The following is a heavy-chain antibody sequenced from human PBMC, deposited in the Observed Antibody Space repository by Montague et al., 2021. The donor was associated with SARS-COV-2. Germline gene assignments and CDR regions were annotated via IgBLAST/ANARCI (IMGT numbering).Heavy chain of an antibody. CDR2: IYYSGST. CDR3: ASPGGYCTGGSCYYVY. V-gene: IGHV4-59*01. J-gene: IGHJ4*02. Sequence: SETLSLTCSVPGGSIRTYYWSWIRQPPGKGLEWIGYIYYSGSTNYNPSLKSRVTISIDTSKNQFSLELSSVTAADMAVYYCASPGGYCTGGSCYYVYWGQGTLVTVSS. D-gene: IGHD2-15*01. CDR1: GGSIRTYY.